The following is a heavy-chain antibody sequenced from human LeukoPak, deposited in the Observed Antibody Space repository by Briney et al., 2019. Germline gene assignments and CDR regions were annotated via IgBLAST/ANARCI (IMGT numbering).Heavy chain of an antibody. J-gene: IGHJ4*02. Sequence: PGGSLRLSCAASGFTFSSYSMNWVRQAPGKGLEWVSYISSSSSTIYYADSVKGRFTISRDNAKNSLYLQMNSLRAEDTAVYYCARDDREGYYGSGTYYFDYWGQGTLVTVSS. D-gene: IGHD3-10*01. V-gene: IGHV3-48*04. CDR1: GFTFSSYS. CDR3: ARDDREGYYGSGTYYFDY. CDR2: ISSSSSTI.